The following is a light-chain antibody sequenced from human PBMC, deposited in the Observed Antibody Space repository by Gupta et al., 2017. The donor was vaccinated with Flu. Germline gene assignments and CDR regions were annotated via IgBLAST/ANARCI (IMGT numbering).Light chain of an antibody. Sequence: QSVLTQPPSTSGTPGQRVTFSCSGGNCNIGINYVYWYQQPPGAAPKLIIYKSNQRPSGVPDRFSGSKSGTSASLAISGLRAEDEAEYYCATWDDSLSAVVFGGGTKLTVL. J-gene: IGLJ2*01. CDR1: NCNIGINY. CDR2: KSN. CDR3: ATWDDSLSAVV. V-gene: IGLV1-47*01.